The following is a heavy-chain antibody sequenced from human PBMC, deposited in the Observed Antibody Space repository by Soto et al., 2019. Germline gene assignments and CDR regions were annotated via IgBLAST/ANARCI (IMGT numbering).Heavy chain of an antibody. CDR2: INPSGGRI. CDR3: ARYWPPAQTGVGPSYTMDV. D-gene: IGHD1-1*01. V-gene: IGHV1-46*01. Sequence: QMQLVQSGAEVKPPGSSVKVSCKASGYTFTNYQIHWVRQAPGQGLELMGIINPSGGRITYAQTFQGRVQMSSDTSTSTLYMELRSLRSEDTAVYSCARYWPPAQTGVGPSYTMDVWGQGTTVTVS. CDR1: GYTFTNYQ. J-gene: IGHJ6*02.